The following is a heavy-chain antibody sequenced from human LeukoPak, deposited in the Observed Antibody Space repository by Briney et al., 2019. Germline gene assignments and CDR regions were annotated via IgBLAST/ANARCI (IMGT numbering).Heavy chain of an antibody. CDR2: IIPILGIA. D-gene: IGHD6-13*01. Sequence: GASVKVSCKASGGTFSSYAISWVRQAPGQGLEWMGRIIPILGIANYAQKFQVRVTITADKSTSTAYMELSSLRSEDTAVYYCASLKAGLYGMDVWGQGTTVTVSS. CDR3: ASLKAGLYGMDV. V-gene: IGHV1-69*04. J-gene: IGHJ6*02. CDR1: GGTFSSYA.